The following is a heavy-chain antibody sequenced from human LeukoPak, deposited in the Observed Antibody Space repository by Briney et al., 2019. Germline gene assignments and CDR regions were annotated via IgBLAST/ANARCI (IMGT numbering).Heavy chain of an antibody. CDR2: IYSGGST. D-gene: IGHD2-2*01. CDR3: ARDWTDTVVVPAATAYYYMDV. CDR1: GFTFITYS. J-gene: IGHJ6*03. Sequence: PGGSLRLSCAASGFTFITYSMSWVRQAPGKGLEWVSLIYSGGSTYYADSVKGRFTISRDNSKNTLFLQMNSLRAEDTAVYYCARDWTDTVVVPAATAYYYMDVWGKGTTVTVSS. V-gene: IGHV3-53*01.